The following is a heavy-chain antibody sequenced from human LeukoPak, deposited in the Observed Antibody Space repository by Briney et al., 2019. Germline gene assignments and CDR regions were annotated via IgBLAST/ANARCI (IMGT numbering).Heavy chain of an antibody. D-gene: IGHD1-7*01. J-gene: IGHJ3*02. CDR2: IYDSGRT. CDR3: ARVWNYPDAFDI. CDR1: GGSISSYY. Sequence: PSETLSLTCTVSGGSISSYYWSWIRQPRGKGLEWIGYIYDSGRTNYNPSLKSRLTISVDTSKNQFSLKLTSVTAADTAIYYCARVWNYPDAFDIWGQGTMVTVSS. V-gene: IGHV4-59*01.